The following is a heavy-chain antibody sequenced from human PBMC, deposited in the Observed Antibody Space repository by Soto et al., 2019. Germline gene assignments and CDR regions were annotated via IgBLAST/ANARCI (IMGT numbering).Heavy chain of an antibody. CDR1: GGSISSYY. V-gene: IGHV4-59*01. CDR3: ARDLILGGSYSNLFDP. CDR2: IYYSGST. J-gene: IGHJ5*02. D-gene: IGHD1-26*01. Sequence: SSETLSLTCTVSGGSISSYYWSWIRQPPGKGLEWIGYIYYSGSTNYNPSLKSRVTISVDTSKNQFSLKLSSVTAADTAVYYCARDLILGGSYSNLFDPWGQGTLVTVSS.